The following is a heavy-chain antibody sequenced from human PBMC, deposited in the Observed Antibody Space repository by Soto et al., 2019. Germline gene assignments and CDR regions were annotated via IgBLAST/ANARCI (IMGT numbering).Heavy chain of an antibody. D-gene: IGHD3-22*01. V-gene: IGHV1-69*13. Sequence: ASVKVSCKASGGTFSSYAISWVRQAPGQGLEWMGGIIPIFGTANYAQKFQGRVTITADESTSTAYMELSSLRSEDTAVYYCAREPDDSSGHFYFDYWGQGTRVTVSS. CDR1: GGTFSSYA. CDR2: IIPIFGTA. CDR3: AREPDDSSGHFYFDY. J-gene: IGHJ4*02.